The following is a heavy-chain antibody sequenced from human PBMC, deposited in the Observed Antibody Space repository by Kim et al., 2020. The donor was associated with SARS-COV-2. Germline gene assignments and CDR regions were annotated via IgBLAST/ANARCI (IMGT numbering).Heavy chain of an antibody. V-gene: IGHV3-7*01. CDR3: ARDLGAYYYDSSGYPNRYFDL. D-gene: IGHD3-22*01. Sequence: GGSLRLSCAASGFTFSSYWMSWVRQGPGKGLEWVANIKQDGSEKYYVDSVKGRFTISRDNAKNSLYLQMNSLRAEDTAVYYCARDLGAYYYDSSGYPNRYFDLWGRGTLVTVSS. CDR1: GFTFSSYW. CDR2: IKQDGSEK. J-gene: IGHJ2*01.